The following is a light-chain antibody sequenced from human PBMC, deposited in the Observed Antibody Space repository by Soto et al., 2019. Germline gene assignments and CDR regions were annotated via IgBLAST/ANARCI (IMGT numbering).Light chain of an antibody. V-gene: IGKV3-20*01. CDR3: QLYSRSPRQIT. Sequence: DMVLTQSPGKLSLSPGERATLSCRACQSVTSSYLAWYQQTPGQAPRLLIYGASSRATGIPDRFSGSGSGTDFTLTISRLEPEDFAVYYCQLYSRSPRQITFCHVRRLQNK. CDR2: GAS. CDR1: QSVTSSY. J-gene: IGKJ5*01.